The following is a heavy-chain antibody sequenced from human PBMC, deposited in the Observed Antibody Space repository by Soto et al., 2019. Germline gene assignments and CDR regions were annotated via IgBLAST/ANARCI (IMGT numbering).Heavy chain of an antibody. CDR1: GFTFSSYG. J-gene: IGHJ6*03. CDR2: IWYDGSNK. D-gene: IGHD1-26*01. Sequence: GSLRLSCAASGFTFSSYGMHWVRQAPGKGLEWVAVIWYDGSNKYYADSVKGRFTISRDNSKNTLYLQMNSLRAEDTAVYYCARAPVGGSYYYCYYMDVWGKGTTVTVSS. V-gene: IGHV3-33*08. CDR3: ARAPVGGSYYYCYYMDV.